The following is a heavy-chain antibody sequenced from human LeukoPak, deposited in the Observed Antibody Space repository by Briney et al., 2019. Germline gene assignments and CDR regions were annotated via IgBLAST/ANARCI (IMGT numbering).Heavy chain of an antibody. CDR1: GGSFSGYY. J-gene: IGHJ6*03. V-gene: IGHV4-34*01. CDR3: ARGIPYYYYMDV. Sequence: PSETLSLTCAVYGGSFSGYYWSWIRQPPGKGLEWIGEINHSGSTNYNPSLKSRVTISVDTSKNQFSLKLSSVTAADTAVYYCARGIPYYYYMDVWGKGTTVTASS. CDR2: INHSGST.